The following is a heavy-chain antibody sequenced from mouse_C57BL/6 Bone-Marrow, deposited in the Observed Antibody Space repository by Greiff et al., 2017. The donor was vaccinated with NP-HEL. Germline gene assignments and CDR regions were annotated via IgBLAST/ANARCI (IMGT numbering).Heavy chain of an antibody. CDR1: GFTFSSYG. J-gene: IGHJ3*01. D-gene: IGHD1-1*01. CDR2: ISSGGSYT. V-gene: IGHV5-6*01. CDR3: ARQDYGVPGWFAY. Sequence: EVQLVESGGDLVKPGGSLKLSCAASGFTFSSYGMSWVRQTPDKRLEWVATISSGGSYTYYPDSVKGRFTISRDNAKNTLYLQMSSLKSEDTAMYYWARQDYGVPGWFAYWGQGTLVTVSA.